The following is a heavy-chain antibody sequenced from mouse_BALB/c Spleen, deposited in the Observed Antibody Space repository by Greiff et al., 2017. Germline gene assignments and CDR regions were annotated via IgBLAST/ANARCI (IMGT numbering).Heavy chain of an antibody. CDR2: INPSTGYT. CDR1: GYTFTSYW. V-gene: IGHV1-7*01. J-gene: IGHJ2*01. CDR3: ARYYFDY. Sequence: VQLQQSGAELAKPGASVKMSCTASGYTFTSYWMHWVKQRPGQGLEWIGYINPSTGYTEYNQKFKDKATLTADKTSSTAYMQLSRLTSEDSAVYCSARYYFDYWGQGTTLTVSS.